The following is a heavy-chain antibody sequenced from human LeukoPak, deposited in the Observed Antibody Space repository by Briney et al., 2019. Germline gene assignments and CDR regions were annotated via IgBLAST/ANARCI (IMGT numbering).Heavy chain of an antibody. CDR3: ARDLHRGSTSPALFH. V-gene: IGHV4-59*01. CDR1: GGSISSYY. Sequence: PSEALSLTCTVSGGSISSYYWSWIRQPPGKGLEWIGYIYYSGSTNYNPSLKSRVTISVDTSKNQFSLKLSSVTAADTAVYYCARDLHRGSTSPALFHWGQGTLVTVSS. D-gene: IGHD2-2*01. CDR2: IYYSGST. J-gene: IGHJ4*02.